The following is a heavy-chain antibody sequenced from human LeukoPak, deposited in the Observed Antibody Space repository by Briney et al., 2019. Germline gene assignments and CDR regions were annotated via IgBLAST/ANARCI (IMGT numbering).Heavy chain of an antibody. V-gene: IGHV3-30*18. CDR1: GFTFSTYG. J-gene: IGHJ4*02. CDR3: AKENYYDSSGYFDY. Sequence: GGSLRLSCAASGFTFSTYGMHWVRQAPGKGLEWVAVISYDGSNKYYADSVKGRFTISRDNSKNTLYLQMNSLRAEDTAVYYCAKENYYDSSGYFDYWGQGTLVTVSS. D-gene: IGHD3-22*01. CDR2: ISYDGSNK.